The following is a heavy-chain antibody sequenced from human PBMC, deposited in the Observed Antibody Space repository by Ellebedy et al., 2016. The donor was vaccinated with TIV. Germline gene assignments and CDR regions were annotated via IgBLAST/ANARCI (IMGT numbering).Heavy chain of an antibody. CDR2: ITGSGGST. CDR3: ARGRKRDYFDY. D-gene: IGHD1-14*01. J-gene: IGHJ4*02. Sequence: PGGSLRLSCAASRFTFSDYVMCWVRQAPGKGLDCVAIITGSGGSTYYADSVKGRFTISRDNSNNTLYLQMNSLRAEDTAVYYCARGRKRDYFDYWGQGTLVTVSS. V-gene: IGHV3-23*01. CDR1: RFTFSDYV.